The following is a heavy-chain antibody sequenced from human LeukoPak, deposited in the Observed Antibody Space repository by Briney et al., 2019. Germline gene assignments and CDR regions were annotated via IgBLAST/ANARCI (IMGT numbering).Heavy chain of an antibody. D-gene: IGHD2-2*02. CDR3: ARDRPGRYCSTISCYSASPFDP. J-gene: IGHJ5*02. CDR2: IIPIFGTA. Sequence: SVKVSFKASGGTVSRYPISWARQAPGQGLEWMGGIIPIFGTANYAQKFQGRVTITADESTSTAYMELSSLRSEDTAVYYCARDRPGRYCSTISCYSASPFDPWGQGTLVTVSS. V-gene: IGHV1-69*13. CDR1: GGTVSRYP.